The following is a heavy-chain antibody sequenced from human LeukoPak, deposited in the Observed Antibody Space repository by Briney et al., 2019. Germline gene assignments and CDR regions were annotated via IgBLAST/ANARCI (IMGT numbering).Heavy chain of an antibody. CDR2: IIPILGIA. J-gene: IGHJ3*02. CDR1: GGTFSSYA. V-gene: IGHV1-69*04. D-gene: IGHD6-19*01. CDR3: ARVSSGWFDAFDI. Sequence: GASVKVSCKASGGTFSSYAISWVRQAPGQGLEWMGRIIPILGIANYAQKSQGRVTITADKSTSTAYMELSSLRSEDTAVYYCARVSSGWFDAFDIWGQGTMVTVSS.